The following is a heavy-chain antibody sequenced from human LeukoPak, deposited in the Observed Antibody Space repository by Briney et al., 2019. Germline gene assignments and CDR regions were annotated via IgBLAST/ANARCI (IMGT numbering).Heavy chain of an antibody. CDR2: IYSGGST. J-gene: IGHJ4*02. CDR1: GFTVSSNY. CDR3: ARSHCSSTSCPFDY. D-gene: IGHD2-2*01. V-gene: IGHV3-66*02. Sequence: GGSLRLSCAASGFTVSSNYMSWVRQAPGKGLEWVSVIYSGGSTYYPDSVKGRFTISRDNSQNTLYLQMNSLRAEDTAVYYCARSHCSSTSCPFDYWGQGTLVTVSS.